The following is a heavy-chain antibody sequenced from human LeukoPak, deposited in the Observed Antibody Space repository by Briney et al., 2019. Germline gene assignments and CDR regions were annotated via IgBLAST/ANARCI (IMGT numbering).Heavy chain of an antibody. CDR1: GYSFTSYW. CDR2: IYPGDSDT. D-gene: IGHD3-22*01. Sequence: GESLKISRKGSGYSFTSYWIGWVRQMPGKGLEWRGIIYPGDSDTRYSPSFQGQVPIPADKSISTAYLQWSSLKASDTAMYYCARLGDSSGKRGAFDIWGQGTMVTVSS. J-gene: IGHJ3*02. V-gene: IGHV5-51*01. CDR3: ARLGDSSGKRGAFDI.